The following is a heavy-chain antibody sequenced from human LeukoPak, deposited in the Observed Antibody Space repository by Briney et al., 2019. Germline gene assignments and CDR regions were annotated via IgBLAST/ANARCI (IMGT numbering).Heavy chain of an antibody. D-gene: IGHD3-22*01. CDR3: ARANYYDSSGYYYFDS. J-gene: IGHJ4*02. Sequence: SETLSLTCTVSGGSINSGGYYWSWIRQHPGKGLEWIGYIYYSGSTYYHPSPKSRVTISVDTSKNQFSLKLSSVTAADTAVYYCARANYYDSSGYYYFDSWGQGTLVTVSS. V-gene: IGHV4-31*03. CDR1: GGSINSGGYY. CDR2: IYYSGST.